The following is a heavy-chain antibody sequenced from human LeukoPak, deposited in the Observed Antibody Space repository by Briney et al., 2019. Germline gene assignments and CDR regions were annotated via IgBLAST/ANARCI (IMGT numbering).Heavy chain of an antibody. D-gene: IGHD5-18*01. J-gene: IGHJ3*02. V-gene: IGHV4-59*01. CDR2: IYYSGST. CDR3: ARVDTATLDAFDI. Sequence: SETPSLTCTVSGGSISSYYWSWIRQPPGKGLEWIGYIYYSGSTNYNPSLKSRVTISVDTSKNQFSLKLSSVTAADTAVYYCARVDTATLDAFDIWGQGTMVTVSS. CDR1: GGSISSYY.